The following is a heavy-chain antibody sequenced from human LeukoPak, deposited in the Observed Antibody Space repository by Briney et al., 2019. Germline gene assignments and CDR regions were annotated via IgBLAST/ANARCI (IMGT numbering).Heavy chain of an antibody. D-gene: IGHD1-1*01. CDR3: AGDATNFDY. V-gene: IGHV1-46*01. J-gene: IGHJ4*02. CDR1: GYTFTSYY. CDR2: INPSGGST. Sequence: ASVKVSCKASGYTFTSYYMHWVRQAPGQGLEWMGIINPSGGSTSYAQKFQGRVTMTRDTSTSTAYMKLRSLRSDDTAVYYCAGDATNFDYWGQGTLVTVSS.